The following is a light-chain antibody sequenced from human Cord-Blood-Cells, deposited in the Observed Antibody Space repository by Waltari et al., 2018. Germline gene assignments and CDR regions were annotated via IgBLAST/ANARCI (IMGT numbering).Light chain of an antibody. CDR2: RAS. J-gene: IGKJ4*01. CDR1: QSISSW. V-gene: IGKV1-5*03. Sequence: DIQMTQSPSTLSASVGDRVTITCRASQSISSWLAWYQQKPGKAPKLLIYRASSLESGVPSRLSGSGSGTESTLTISSLQPDDFATYYCQQYNSYSPLTFGGGTKVEIK. CDR3: QQYNSYSPLT.